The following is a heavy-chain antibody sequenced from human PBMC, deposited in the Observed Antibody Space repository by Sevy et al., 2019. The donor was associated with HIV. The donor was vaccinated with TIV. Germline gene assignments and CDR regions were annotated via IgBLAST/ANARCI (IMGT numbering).Heavy chain of an antibody. D-gene: IGHD2-21*02. CDR2: LFNDGKTK. CDR1: GFIFSRYG. V-gene: IGHV3-33*01. CDR3: ARESGSDWYLDY. Sequence: GGSLRLSCKASGFIFSRYGVPWVRQAPGKGLEWVASLFNDGKTKYYGDPLKGRFTISRDDSKNTLYLQMDSLRAEDTAVYYCARESGSDWYLDYWGQGTLVTVSS. J-gene: IGHJ4*02.